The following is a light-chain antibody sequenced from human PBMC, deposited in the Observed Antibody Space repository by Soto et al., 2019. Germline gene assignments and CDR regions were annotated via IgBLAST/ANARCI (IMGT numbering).Light chain of an antibody. Sequence: QSVLTQPASVSGSPGQSITISCTGKSSDFGSYNLVSWYQQHPGKAPKLMIYEGSKRPSGVSNRFSGSKSGNTASLTISGLQAEDEADYYCCSYAGSSLYVFGTGTKVTVL. J-gene: IGLJ1*01. CDR1: SSDFGSYNL. CDR3: CSYAGSSLYV. V-gene: IGLV2-23*01. CDR2: EGS.